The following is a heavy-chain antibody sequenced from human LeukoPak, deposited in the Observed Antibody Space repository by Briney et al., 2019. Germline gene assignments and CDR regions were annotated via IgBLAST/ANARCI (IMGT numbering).Heavy chain of an antibody. Sequence: GGSLRLSCAASGFTFSSYGMHWVRQAPGKGLEWVAVISYDGSNKYYADSVKGRFTISRDNSKNTLYLQMNSLRAEDTAVYYCAKDLLLGYCSGGSCYSLDYWGQGTLVTASS. CDR1: GFTFSSYG. J-gene: IGHJ4*02. D-gene: IGHD2-15*01. V-gene: IGHV3-30*18. CDR3: AKDLLLGYCSGGSCYSLDY. CDR2: ISYDGSNK.